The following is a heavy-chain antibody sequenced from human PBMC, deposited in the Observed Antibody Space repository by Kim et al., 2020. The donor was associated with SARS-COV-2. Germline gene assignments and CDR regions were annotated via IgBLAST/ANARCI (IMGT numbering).Heavy chain of an antibody. D-gene: IGHD5-12*01. CDR1: GYTFTSYA. Sequence: ASVKVSYKASGYTFTSYAMHWVRQAPGQRLEWMGWINAGNGNTKYSQKFQGRVTITRDTSASTAYMELSSLRSEDTAVYYCARSPDIVATISLDYWGQGTLVTVSS. CDR3: ARSPDIVATISLDY. J-gene: IGHJ4*02. V-gene: IGHV1-3*01. CDR2: INAGNGNT.